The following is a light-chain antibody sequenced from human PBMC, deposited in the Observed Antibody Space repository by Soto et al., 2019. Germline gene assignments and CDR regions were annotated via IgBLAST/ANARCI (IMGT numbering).Light chain of an antibody. J-gene: IGKJ3*01. CDR3: QQYGSSPLFT. CDR2: GAS. V-gene: IGKV3-20*01. CDR1: QSVSSSY. Sequence: EIVLTQSPGTLSLSPGERATLSCRASQSVSSSYFSWYQQKPGQAPRLLIYGASSGATGIPDRFSGSGSGTNLTLTISRLETEDFAMYSCQQYGSSPLFTFGPETPVDI.